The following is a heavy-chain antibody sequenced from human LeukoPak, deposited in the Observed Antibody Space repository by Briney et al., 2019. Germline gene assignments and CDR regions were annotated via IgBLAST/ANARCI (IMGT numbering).Heavy chain of an antibody. V-gene: IGHV3-23*01. Sequence: GGSLRLSCAASGFTFSSHALSWVRQAPGKGLEWVSSLSGSGYNTYYADSVKGRFTISRDNSKNTVYLQMNSLRAEDTAVYYCAKDPYGTRYFDYWGQGTLVTVCS. CDR3: AKDPYGTRYFDY. CDR2: LSGSGYNT. J-gene: IGHJ4*02. CDR1: GFTFSSHA. D-gene: IGHD2-2*01.